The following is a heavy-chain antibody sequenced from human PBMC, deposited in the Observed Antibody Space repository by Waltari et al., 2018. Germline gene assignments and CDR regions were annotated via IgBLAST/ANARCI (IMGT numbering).Heavy chain of an antibody. V-gene: IGHV3-30-3*01. D-gene: IGHD3-10*01. CDR1: GFTFSSYA. CDR2: ISYDGSNK. CDR3: AREVSSYYYGSGSYSYGMDV. J-gene: IGHJ6*02. Sequence: QVQLVESEGGVVQPGRSLRLSCAASGFTFSSYAMHWVRQAPGKGLEWVAVISYDGSNKYYADSVKGRLTISRDNSKNTLYLQMNSLRAEDTAVYYCAREVSSYYYGSGSYSYGMDVWGQGTTVTVSS.